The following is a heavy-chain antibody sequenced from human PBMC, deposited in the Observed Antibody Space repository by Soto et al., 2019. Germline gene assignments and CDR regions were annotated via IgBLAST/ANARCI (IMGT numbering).Heavy chain of an antibody. CDR1: GFTFSTYS. V-gene: IGHV3-21*01. Sequence: GGSLRLSCAASGFTFSTYSMNWVRQAPGKGLEWVSSISSSSSYIYYADSVKGRFTISRDNAKNSLYLQMNSLRAEDTAVYYCARYDSSGYYWPYYYYGVDVWGQGTTVTVSS. J-gene: IGHJ6*02. CDR2: ISSSSSYI. CDR3: ARYDSSGYYWPYYYYGVDV. D-gene: IGHD3-22*01.